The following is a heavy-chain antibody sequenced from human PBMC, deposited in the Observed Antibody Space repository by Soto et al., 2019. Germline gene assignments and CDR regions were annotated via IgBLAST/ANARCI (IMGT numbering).Heavy chain of an antibody. D-gene: IGHD2-8*01. CDR2: IKPGGSIT. J-gene: IGHJ4*02. CDR1: GFTFSSYW. CDR3: ARVPTGKYGVWNY. V-gene: IGHV3-74*01. Sequence: EEQLVESGGGLVQPGGSLRLSCAASGFTFSSYWMHWVRQASGKGLVWVSRIKPGGSITAYADSVKGRFTISRDNAKNPLYLQMNSLRGDDTAVYYCARVPTGKYGVWNYWGQGTLVTVSS.